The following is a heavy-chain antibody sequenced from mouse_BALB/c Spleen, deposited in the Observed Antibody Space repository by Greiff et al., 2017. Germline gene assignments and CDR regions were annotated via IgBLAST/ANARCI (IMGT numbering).Heavy chain of an antibody. CDR3: ARQAARNAMDY. J-gene: IGHJ4*01. CDR1: GFTFSSYA. CDR2: ISSGGSYT. Sequence: EVKLMESGGGLVKPGGSLKLSCAASGFTFSSYAMSWVRQTPEKRLEWVATISSGGSYTYYPDSVKGRITISKDNAKNTQYLQMSSLGSEDTAMYCCARQAARNAMDYWGQGTSVTVAS. V-gene: IGHV5-9-3*01.